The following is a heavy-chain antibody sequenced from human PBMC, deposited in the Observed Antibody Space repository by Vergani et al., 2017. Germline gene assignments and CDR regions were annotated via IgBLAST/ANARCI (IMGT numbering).Heavy chain of an antibody. Sequence: QVQLVESGGGVVQPGRSLRLSCAASGFTFSSYAMHWVRQAPGKGLEWVAVISYDGSNKYYADSVKGRFTISRDNSKNTLYLQMNSLRAEDTAVYYCAKGLAAAGYDAFDVWGQGTMVIVSS. CDR1: GFTFSSYA. CDR2: ISYDGSNK. J-gene: IGHJ3*01. V-gene: IGHV3-30*04. D-gene: IGHD6-13*01. CDR3: AKGLAAAGYDAFDV.